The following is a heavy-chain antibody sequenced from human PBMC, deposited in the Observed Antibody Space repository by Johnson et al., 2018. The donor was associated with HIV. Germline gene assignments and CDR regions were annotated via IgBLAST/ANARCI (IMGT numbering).Heavy chain of an antibody. D-gene: IGHD3-10*01. CDR3: TRDRDGVGVS. J-gene: IGHJ3*01. CDR1: GFTFSDYY. Sequence: MLLVESGGGLVRPGGSLRLSCAASGFTFSDYYMTWIRQAPGKGLEWIGRIRNKANRYSTEYAASVKGRFTISRDDSKNSLSLQMSSLKTEDTAVYYCTRDRDGVGVSWGQGTMVTVSS. V-gene: IGHV3-72*01. CDR2: IRNKANRYST.